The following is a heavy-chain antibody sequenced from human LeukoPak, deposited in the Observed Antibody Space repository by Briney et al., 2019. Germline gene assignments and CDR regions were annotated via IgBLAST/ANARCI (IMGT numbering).Heavy chain of an antibody. D-gene: IGHD6-19*01. Sequence: GSLRLSCAASGFTFSSYAMSWVRRAPGKGLEWVSAISGSGGSTYYADSVKGRFTISRDNSKNTLYLQMNSLRAEDTAVYYCAKPVAVAGTYFDYWGQGTLVTVSS. CDR2: ISGSGGST. V-gene: IGHV3-23*01. J-gene: IGHJ4*02. CDR3: AKPVAVAGTYFDY. CDR1: GFTFSSYA.